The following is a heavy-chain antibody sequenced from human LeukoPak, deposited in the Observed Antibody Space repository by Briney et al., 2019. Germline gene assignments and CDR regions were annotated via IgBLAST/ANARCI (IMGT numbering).Heavy chain of an antibody. Sequence: ASVKVSCKASGYTFTSYGISWVRQAPGQGLEWMGWISAYNGNTNYAQKLQGRVTMATGTSTSTAYMELRSLRSDDTAVYYCARASLVVVAALIDYWGQGTLVTVSS. J-gene: IGHJ4*02. V-gene: IGHV1-18*01. CDR3: ARASLVVVAALIDY. D-gene: IGHD2-15*01. CDR2: ISAYNGNT. CDR1: GYTFTSYG.